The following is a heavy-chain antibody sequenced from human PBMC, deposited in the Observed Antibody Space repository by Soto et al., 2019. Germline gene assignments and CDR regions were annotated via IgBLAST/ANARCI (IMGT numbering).Heavy chain of an antibody. CDR1: GFTFSSYW. D-gene: IGHD2-15*01. V-gene: IGHV3-74*01. CDR2: INTDGSST. CDR3: ARRGSGVARGLHY. J-gene: IGHJ4*02. Sequence: EVQLVESGGGLVQPGGSLRLSCAASGFTFSSYWMHWVRQAPGKGLVWISRINTDGSSTSYVDSVQGRFTISRDNGKNTLFLQMNSLRGEDPDVYYCARRGSGVARGLHYWGQGTLVTVSS.